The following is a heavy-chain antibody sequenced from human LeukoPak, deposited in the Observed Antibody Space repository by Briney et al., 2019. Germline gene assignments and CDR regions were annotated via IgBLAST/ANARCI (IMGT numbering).Heavy chain of an antibody. CDR2: LKLYDGSI. V-gene: IGHV1-46*01. Sequence: ASVKVSCKASGYTFIRYHMHWVRQAPGQGLEWIGVLKLYDGSISHAQKLQGRVTMTTDTSTSTAYMELRSLRSDDTAVYYCARIFHCSSTSCYVSGMDVWGQGTTVTVSS. CDR3: ARIFHCSSTSCYVSGMDV. CDR1: GYTFIRYH. J-gene: IGHJ6*02. D-gene: IGHD2-2*01.